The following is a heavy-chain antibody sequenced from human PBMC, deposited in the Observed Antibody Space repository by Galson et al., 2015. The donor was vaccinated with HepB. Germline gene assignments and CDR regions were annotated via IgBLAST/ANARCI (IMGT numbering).Heavy chain of an antibody. V-gene: IGHV3-9*01. J-gene: IGHJ3*02. CDR2: ISWNSGTI. CDR3: TRAFDI. Sequence: SLRLSCAASGFTFDDYAMHWARQAPGKGLECVPGISWNSGTIGYADSVKGRFTISRDNAKNSLYLQMNSLRAEDTALYYCTRAFDIWGQGTMVIVSS. CDR1: GFTFDDYA.